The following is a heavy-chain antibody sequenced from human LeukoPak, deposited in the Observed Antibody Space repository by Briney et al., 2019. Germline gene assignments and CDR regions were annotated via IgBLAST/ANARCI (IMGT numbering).Heavy chain of an antibody. V-gene: IGHV3-21*01. CDR3: ARERNPIVAAHYYYGMDV. J-gene: IGHJ6*02. CDR2: ISRSSDYI. CDR1: GFTFSTYT. D-gene: IGHD6-6*01. Sequence: PGGSLRLSCAASGFTFSTYTMNWVRQAPGKGLEWVSQISRSSDYIYYADSVKGRFTISRDNAKASLYLQTNSLRGEDTAAYYCARERNPIVAAHYYYGMDVWGQGTTVTVPS.